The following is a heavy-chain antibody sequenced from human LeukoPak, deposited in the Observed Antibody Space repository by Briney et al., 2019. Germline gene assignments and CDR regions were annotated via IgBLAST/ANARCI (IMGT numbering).Heavy chain of an antibody. CDR3: TLRRGYYFDY. CDR1: GFTFSNAW. CDR2: IKSKTDGGTT. Sequence: GGSLRLSCAASGFTFSNAWMSWVRQAPGKGLDWVGRIKSKTDGGTTDYAAPVKGRFTNSRDDSKNTLYLQMNSLKTEDTAVYYCTLRRGYYFDYWGQGTLVTVSS. D-gene: IGHD4-17*01. J-gene: IGHJ4*02. V-gene: IGHV3-15*01.